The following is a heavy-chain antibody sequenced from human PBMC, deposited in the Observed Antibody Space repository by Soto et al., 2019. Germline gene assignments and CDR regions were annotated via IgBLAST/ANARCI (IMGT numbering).Heavy chain of an antibody. CDR3: ARDGYCTNGVCYYYYGMDV. D-gene: IGHD2-8*01. CDR2: IYTSGST. V-gene: IGHV4-4*07. CDR1: GGSISSYY. J-gene: IGHJ6*02. Sequence: SETLSLTCNVSGGSISSYYWSWIRQPAGKGLEWIGRIYTSGSTNYNPSLKSRVTMSVDTSKNQFSLKLSSVTAADTAVYYCARDGYCTNGVCYYYYGMDVWGQGTTVTVSS.